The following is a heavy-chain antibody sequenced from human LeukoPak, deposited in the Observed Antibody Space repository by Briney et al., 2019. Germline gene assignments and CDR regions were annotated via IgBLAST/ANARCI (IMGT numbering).Heavy chain of an antibody. J-gene: IGHJ3*01. Sequence: SETLSLTCTVSGGSISSYYWSWIRQPPGKGLEWIGYIYYSGSTYYNPSLKSRLTISVDTSKNQFSLKLNSVTAADTAVYYCARGYRNFDLWGQGTMVTVSS. CDR3: ARGYRNFDL. D-gene: IGHD2-2*02. CDR2: IYYSGST. V-gene: IGHV4-59*12. CDR1: GGSISSYY.